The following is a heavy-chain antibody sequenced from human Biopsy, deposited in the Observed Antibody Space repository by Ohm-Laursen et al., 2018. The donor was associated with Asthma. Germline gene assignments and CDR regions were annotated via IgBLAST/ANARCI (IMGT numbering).Heavy chain of an antibody. D-gene: IGHD3-3*01. J-gene: IGHJ5*02. Sequence: SSVKVSCKASGYTVTRYALNWVRQAPGQGLEWMGWINTNTGTPTYAQGFTGRFVFSLDTSVNTAHLQISNLKAEDTAVYYCARDTRPNWFDPWGQGTLVTVSS. CDR1: GYTVTRYA. CDR2: INTNTGTP. V-gene: IGHV7-4-1*02. CDR3: ARDTRPNWFDP.